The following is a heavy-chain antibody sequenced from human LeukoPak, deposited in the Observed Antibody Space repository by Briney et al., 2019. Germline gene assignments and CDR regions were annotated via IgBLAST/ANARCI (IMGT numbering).Heavy chain of an antibody. J-gene: IGHJ4*02. CDR1: GFTFSNSA. CDR3: ARDPLRYLRVGHYDY. Sequence: GGSLRLSCAASGFTFSNSAMNWVRQAPGGGLVWLSSIDYDSSHIYYAASVRGRFTISRDNARNSVYLQMNSLRVEDTAVYYCARDPLRYLRVGHYDYWGQGTLVAVSS. V-gene: IGHV3-21*01. D-gene: IGHD3-9*01. CDR2: IDYDSSHI.